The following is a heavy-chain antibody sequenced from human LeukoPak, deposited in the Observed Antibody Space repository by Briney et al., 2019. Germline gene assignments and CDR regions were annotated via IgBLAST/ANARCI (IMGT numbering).Heavy chain of an antibody. J-gene: IGHJ4*02. D-gene: IGHD5/OR15-5a*01. Sequence: PGGSLRLSCAASGFTFSSYWMHWVRHAPGKGLVWVSRINNEDSRTGYADSVKGRFTISRDNAKNSLYLQMNSLRAEDTAVYYCARDQRPILRLGQGNLDYWGQGTLVTVSS. V-gene: IGHV3-74*01. CDR1: GFTFSSYW. CDR2: INNEDSRT. CDR3: ARDQRPILRLGQGNLDY.